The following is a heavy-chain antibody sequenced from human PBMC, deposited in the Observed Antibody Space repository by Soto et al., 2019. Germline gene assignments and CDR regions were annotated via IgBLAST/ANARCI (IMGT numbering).Heavy chain of an antibody. J-gene: IGHJ4*02. CDR2: IIPIFGTP. Sequence: QVQLVQSGAEVKKPGSSVKVSCKASGGIFSTYAISWLRRAPGQGLERMGGIIPIFGTPNIAQRFQGRVTLTADESTSTAYMELSRLRSGDTAVYYCARDRDDYGAGNYYNRIDFWGQGTLFTVSS. CDR1: GGIFSTYA. V-gene: IGHV1-69*01. CDR3: ARDRDDYGAGNYYNRIDF. D-gene: IGHD3-10*01.